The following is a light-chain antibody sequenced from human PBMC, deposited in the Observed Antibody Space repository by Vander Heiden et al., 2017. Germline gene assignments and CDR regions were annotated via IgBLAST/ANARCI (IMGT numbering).Light chain of an antibody. V-gene: IGLV3-19*01. Sequence: SSELTQDPAVSVALGQTVRITCQGDSLRSYYASWYQQKPGQAPVLVIYVKNNRPSGIPDRFSCSSSGNTASLTLTGAQAEDEADYYCNSRDSSGNRGVFGGGTKLTVL. CDR1: SLRSYY. CDR3: NSRDSSGNRGV. J-gene: IGLJ3*02. CDR2: VKN.